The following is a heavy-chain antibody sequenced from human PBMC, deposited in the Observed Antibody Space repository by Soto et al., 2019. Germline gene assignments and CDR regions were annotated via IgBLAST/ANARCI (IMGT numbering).Heavy chain of an antibody. CDR3: TTDRSIAAAGAYYYYCGMDV. CDR2: IKSKTDGGTT. CDR1: VFTFINAW. V-gene: IGHV3-15*01. J-gene: IGHJ6*02. Sequence: WRSLRLSCAASVFTFINAWMSWLRQGTRKGLEWVGRIKSKTDGGTTDYAAPVKGRFTISRDDSKNTLYLQMNSLKTEDTAVYYCTTDRSIAAAGAYYYYCGMDVWGQGTTVTVSS. D-gene: IGHD6-13*01.